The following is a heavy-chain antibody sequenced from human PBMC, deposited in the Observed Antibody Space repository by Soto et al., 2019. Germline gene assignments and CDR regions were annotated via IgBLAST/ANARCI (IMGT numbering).Heavy chain of an antibody. J-gene: IGHJ6*02. V-gene: IGHV1-69*12. CDR2: IIPIFGTA. Sequence: QIQLVQSGAEVKKPGSSVKVSCKASGATFSSYAISWVRQAPGQGIEWMGGIIPIFGTANYAQKFQGRVTITADESTSTAYMELSSLRSEDTAVYYCARGDIVATIRYYYYGMDVWGQGTTVTVSS. CDR1: GATFSSYA. D-gene: IGHD5-12*01. CDR3: ARGDIVATIRYYYYGMDV.